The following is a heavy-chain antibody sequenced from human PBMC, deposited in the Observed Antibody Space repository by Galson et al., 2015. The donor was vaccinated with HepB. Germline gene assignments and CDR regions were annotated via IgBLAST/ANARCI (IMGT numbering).Heavy chain of an antibody. CDR1: GFIFSNHW. CDR2: IKEDGSEK. Sequence: SLRLSCAASGFIFSNHWMNWFRQGPGKGLEWVATIKEDGSEKYYADSVRGRFIIYRDNAKKSVSLEMNSLRGEDTAVYYCARPSRGSNSDCDYWGQGTLVTVSS. CDR3: ARPSRGSNSDCDY. J-gene: IGHJ4*02. V-gene: IGHV3-7*01. D-gene: IGHD2-2*01.